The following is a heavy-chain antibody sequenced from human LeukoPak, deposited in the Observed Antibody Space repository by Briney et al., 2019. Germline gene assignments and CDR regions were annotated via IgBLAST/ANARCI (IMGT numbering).Heavy chain of an antibody. CDR1: GFTFSSYW. CDR3: ARDARVVLDY. Sequence: GGSLRLSCTASGFTFSSYWMSWVRQAPGKGLEWVANMNLDGSEKYYVNSVRGRFTISRDSAKNSLFLQMNSLRAEDTAVYYCARDARVVLDYWGLGTLVTVSS. J-gene: IGHJ4*02. V-gene: IGHV3-7*01. CDR2: MNLDGSEK. D-gene: IGHD3-3*02.